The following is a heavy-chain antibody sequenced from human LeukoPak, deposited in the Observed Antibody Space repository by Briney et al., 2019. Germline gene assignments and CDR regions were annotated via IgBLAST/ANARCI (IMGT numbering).Heavy chain of an antibody. CDR1: GFTFNTYW. Sequence: GGSLRLSCEASGFTFNTYWIRWVRQAPGKGLVWVSRVNEDGSETNYADSVKGRLTISRDNSKNTLYLQMNSLRAEDTAVYYCAKKGATTGDFDYWGQGTLVTVSS. V-gene: IGHV3-74*01. CDR2: VNEDGSET. CDR3: AKKGATTGDFDY. D-gene: IGHD1-26*01. J-gene: IGHJ4*02.